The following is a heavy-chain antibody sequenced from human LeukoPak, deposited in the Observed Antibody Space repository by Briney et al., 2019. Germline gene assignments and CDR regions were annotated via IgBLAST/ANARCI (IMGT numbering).Heavy chain of an antibody. CDR1: GYTFTSYY. D-gene: IGHD4/OR15-4a*01. J-gene: IGHJ3*02. CDR3: AAPMVGDAFDI. Sequence: ASVKVSCKASGYTFTSYYMHWVRQAPGQGLEWMGIINPSGGSTSYAQKFQGRVTMTRDTSTSTVYMELSSLRSEDTAVYYCAAPMVGDAFDIWGQGTMVTVSS. V-gene: IGHV1-46*01. CDR2: INPSGGST.